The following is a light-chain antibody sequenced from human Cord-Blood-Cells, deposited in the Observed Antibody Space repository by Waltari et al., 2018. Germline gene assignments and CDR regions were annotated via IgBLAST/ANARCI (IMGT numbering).Light chain of an antibody. CDR3: QQSYSTPHT. CDR2: AAS. CDR1: QSISSY. Sequence: DIQMTQSPSSLSAPVGDRVTITCRASQSISSYLNWYQQKPGKAPKLLIYAASSLQSGVPSRFSDSGSGTDFTLTISSLQPEDFATYYCQQSYSTPHTFGQGTKLEIK. V-gene: IGKV1-39*01. J-gene: IGKJ2*01.